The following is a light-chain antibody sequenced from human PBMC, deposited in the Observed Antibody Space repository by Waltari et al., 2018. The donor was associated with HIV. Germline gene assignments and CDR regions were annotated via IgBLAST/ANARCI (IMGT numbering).Light chain of an antibody. V-gene: IGLV3-19*01. CDR1: NFRKLD. CDR2: RSN. J-gene: IGLJ2*01. CDR3: SSRDSSGNYVV. Sequence: SELTQDPAVSVALGQTGSITCQGDNFRKLDASWYQMKPGQAPLRVVYRSNKRPSVISDRFSGSSSGDTASLTITGLQAGDEADYFCSSRDSSGNYVVFGGGTTLTVL.